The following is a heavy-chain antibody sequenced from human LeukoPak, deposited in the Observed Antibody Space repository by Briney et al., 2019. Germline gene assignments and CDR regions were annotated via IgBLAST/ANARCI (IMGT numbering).Heavy chain of an antibody. CDR1: GGSISSGGYY. V-gene: IGHV4-39*07. J-gene: IGHJ4*02. CDR2: IYYSGST. Sequence: SETLSLTCTVSGGSISSGGYYWGWIRQPPGKGLEWIGSIYYSGSTYYNPSLKSRVTISVDTSKNQFSLKLSSVTAADTAVYYCARAELFDSGSYYPFDYWGQGTLVTVSS. CDR3: ARAELFDSGSYYPFDY. D-gene: IGHD1-26*01.